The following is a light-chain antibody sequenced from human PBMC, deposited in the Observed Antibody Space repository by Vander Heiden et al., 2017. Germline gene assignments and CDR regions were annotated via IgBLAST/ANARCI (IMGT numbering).Light chain of an antibody. Sequence: QPVLTQPPSPSGTPGPRVTISCSGSFSNIESNAVNWYQQFPGTAPKLLIYSNNERPSGVPNRFSGSKSGTSASLAISGLQSDDEADYYCASWDDSLEGVIFGGGTKLTVL. CDR3: ASWDDSLEGVI. V-gene: IGLV1-44*01. J-gene: IGLJ2*01. CDR1: FSNIESNA. CDR2: SNN.